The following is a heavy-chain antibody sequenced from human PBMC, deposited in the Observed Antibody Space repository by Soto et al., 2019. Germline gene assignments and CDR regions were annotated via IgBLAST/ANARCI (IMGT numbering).Heavy chain of an antibody. CDR3: ARDLIQMVRGQEGFDY. CDR1: GFTFSSYA. V-gene: IGHV3-30-3*01. Sequence: QVQLVESGGGVVQPGRSLRLSCAASGFTFSSYAMHWVRQAPGKGLEWVAVISYDGSNKYYADSVKGRFTISRDNSKNTLYLQMNSLRAEDTAGYYGARDLIQMVRGQEGFDYWGQGTLVTVSS. CDR2: ISYDGSNK. J-gene: IGHJ4*02. D-gene: IGHD3-10*01.